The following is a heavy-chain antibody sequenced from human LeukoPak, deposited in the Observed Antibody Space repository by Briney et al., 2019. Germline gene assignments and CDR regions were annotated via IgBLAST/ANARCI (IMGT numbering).Heavy chain of an antibody. CDR3: AKGSSSGWSYYYYMDV. CDR1: GFTFSSYE. V-gene: IGHV3-48*03. CDR2: ISSSGSTI. D-gene: IGHD6-19*01. J-gene: IGHJ6*03. Sequence: GGSLRLSCAASGFTFSSYEMNWVRQAPGKGLEWVSYISSSGSTIYYADSVKGRFTISRDNSKNTLYLQMNSLRAEDTAVYYCAKGSSSGWSYYYYMDVWGKGTTVTVSS.